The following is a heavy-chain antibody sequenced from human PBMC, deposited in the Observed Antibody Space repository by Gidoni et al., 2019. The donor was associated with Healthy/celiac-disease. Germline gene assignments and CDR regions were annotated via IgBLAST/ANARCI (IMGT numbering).Heavy chain of an antibody. J-gene: IGHJ3*02. D-gene: IGHD4-17*01. CDR3: AKGDYGGTGAFDI. V-gene: IGHV3-23*01. Sequence: EVQLLESGGGLVQPGGSLRLSCAASGFTFSSYAMSWVRQAPGKGLEWFSAISGSGGSTYYADSVKGRFTISRDNSKNTLYLQMNSLRAEDTAVYYCAKGDYGGTGAFDIWGQGTMVTVSS. CDR1: GFTFSSYA. CDR2: ISGSGGST.